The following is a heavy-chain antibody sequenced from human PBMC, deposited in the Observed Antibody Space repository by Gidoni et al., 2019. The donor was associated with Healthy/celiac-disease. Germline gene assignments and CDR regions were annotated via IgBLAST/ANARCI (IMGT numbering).Heavy chain of an antibody. CDR2: IYYSGST. D-gene: IGHD6-13*01. CDR3: ARQAAGRPNYYYYYGMDV. Sequence: QLQLQESGPGLVKPSETLSLTCTVSGGSISSSRYYWGWIRQPPGKGLEWIGSIYYSGSTYYNPSLKSRVTISVDTSKNQFSLKLSSVTAADTAVYYCARQAAGRPNYYYYYGMDVWGQGTTVTVSS. J-gene: IGHJ6*02. CDR1: GGSISSSRYY. V-gene: IGHV4-39*01.